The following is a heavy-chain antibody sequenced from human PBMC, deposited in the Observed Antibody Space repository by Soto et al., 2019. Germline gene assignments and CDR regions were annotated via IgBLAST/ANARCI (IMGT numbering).Heavy chain of an antibody. CDR3: ARSAVPTAIEGFDM. CDR1: GYSFTIHW. V-gene: IGHV5-51*01. Sequence: GESLKISCKGSGYSFTIHWIAWVRQMPGKGLEWMGIIYPGDSDTRYSPSFQGQVAISADKSISTAYLQWRSLKASDSAMYYCARSAVPTAIEGFDMWGQGTTVTVSS. CDR2: IYPGDSDT. J-gene: IGHJ3*02. D-gene: IGHD2-2*01.